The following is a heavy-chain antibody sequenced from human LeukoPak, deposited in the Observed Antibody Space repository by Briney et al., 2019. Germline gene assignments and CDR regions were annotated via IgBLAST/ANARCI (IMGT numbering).Heavy chain of an antibody. Sequence: SETLSLTCAVYGGSFSGYYWSWIRQPPGKGLEWIGEINHSGSTNYNPSLKSRVTISVDTSKNQFSLKLSSVTAADTAVYYCARARIRGAGWFDHWGQGTLVTVSS. V-gene: IGHV4-34*01. CDR3: ARARIRGAGWFDH. D-gene: IGHD2/OR15-2a*01. CDR2: INHSGST. CDR1: GGSFSGYY. J-gene: IGHJ5*02.